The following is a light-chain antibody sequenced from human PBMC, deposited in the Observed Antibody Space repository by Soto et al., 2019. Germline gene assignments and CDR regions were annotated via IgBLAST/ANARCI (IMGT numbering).Light chain of an antibody. CDR3: QSYDSSLSSSV. CDR1: SSNIGSGFD. J-gene: IGLJ3*02. V-gene: IGLV1-40*01. CDR2: DNT. Sequence: QSVLTQPPSVSGAPGQRVTISCTGSSSNIGSGFDVHWYQQLPGTAPKLLIYDNTNRPSGVPDRFSGSRSGTSASLAITGLQAEDEADYYCQSYDSSLSSSVFGGGTKLT.